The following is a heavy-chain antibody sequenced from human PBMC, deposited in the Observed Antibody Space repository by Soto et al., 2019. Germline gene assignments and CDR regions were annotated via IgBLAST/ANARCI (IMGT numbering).Heavy chain of an antibody. J-gene: IGHJ6*02. CDR3: ARDGPHYDILTGPYYYYGMDV. V-gene: IGHV3-21*01. D-gene: IGHD3-9*01. Sequence: GSLRLSCAASGFTFSSYSMNWVRQAPGKGLEWVSSISSSSYIYYADSVKGRFTISRDNAKNSLYLQMNSLRAEDTAVYYCARDGPHYDILTGPYYYYGMDVWGQGTTVTVS. CDR1: GFTFSSYS. CDR2: ISSSSYI.